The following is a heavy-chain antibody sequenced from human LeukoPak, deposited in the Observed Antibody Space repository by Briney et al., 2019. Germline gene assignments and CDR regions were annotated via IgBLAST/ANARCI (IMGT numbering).Heavy chain of an antibody. Sequence: GGSLRLSCAASGFTFSSYSMNWVRQAPGKGLEWVSSISSSSSYIYYADSVKGRFTISRDNAMNSLYLQMNSLRAEDTAVYYCARATPGATVTYFDYWGQGTLVTVSS. CDR3: ARATPGATVTYFDY. D-gene: IGHD4-17*01. CDR2: ISSSSSYI. J-gene: IGHJ4*02. V-gene: IGHV3-21*01. CDR1: GFTFSSYS.